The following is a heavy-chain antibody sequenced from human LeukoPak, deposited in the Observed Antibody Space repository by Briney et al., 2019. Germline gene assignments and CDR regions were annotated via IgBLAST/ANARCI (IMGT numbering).Heavy chain of an antibody. V-gene: IGHV3-49*04. CDR2: IRSRTHGGTT. Sequence: GGSLRLSCAASEFTFDNYAMSWVRQAPGKGLEWVGFIRSRTHGGTTEFAAPVKDRFSISRDGSKRIAYLQMNSLKTEDTAVYYCTRDGIPETNWSGYYIDYWGQGTLVTVSS. CDR1: EFTFDNYA. J-gene: IGHJ4*02. CDR3: TRDGIPETNWSGYYIDY. D-gene: IGHD3-3*01.